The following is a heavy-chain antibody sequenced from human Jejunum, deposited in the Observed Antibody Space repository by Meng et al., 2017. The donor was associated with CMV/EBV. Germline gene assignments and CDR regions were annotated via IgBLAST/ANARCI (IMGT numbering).Heavy chain of an antibody. V-gene: IGHV4-61*01. CDR3: ARGWGWFDP. CDR2: IYYSGST. D-gene: IGHD3-16*01. Sequence: TCTVSGGSVSSGSYFWSWIRQPPGKGLEWIGYIYYSGSTSYNPSLKSRVTISIDTSKNQLSLKLSSVTAADTAVYYCARGWGWFDPWGQGTLVTVSS. J-gene: IGHJ5*02. CDR1: GGSVSSGSYF.